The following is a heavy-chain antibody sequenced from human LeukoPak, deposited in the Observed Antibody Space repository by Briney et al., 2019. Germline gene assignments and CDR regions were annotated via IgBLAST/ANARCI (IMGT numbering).Heavy chain of an antibody. CDR3: ARGTRYCSSTSGYYNWFDP. D-gene: IGHD2-2*01. CDR2: INPNSGST. V-gene: IGHV1-2*04. CDR1: GYTFTRYY. J-gene: IGHJ5*02. Sequence: ASVTVSCQASGYTFTRYYMHWVRPAPGQGLEWMGWINPNSGSTNYAQKLQGWVTMTRDTYSSTAYMELSRLRSDDTAVYYCARGTRYCSSTSGYYNWFDPWGQGTLVTVSS.